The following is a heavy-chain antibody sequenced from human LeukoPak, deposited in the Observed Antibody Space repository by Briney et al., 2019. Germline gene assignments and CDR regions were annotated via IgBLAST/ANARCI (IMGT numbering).Heavy chain of an antibody. Sequence: SETLSLTCAVSGGSISSSNWWSWVRQPPGKGLEWIGEIYQSGSTNYNPSLKSRVTMSVDTSKNHFSLRLSSVTAADTAVYYCARDFCSGGSCYSYFHYWGQGTLVTVSS. D-gene: IGHD2-15*01. CDR3: ARDFCSGGSCYSYFHY. J-gene: IGHJ4*02. CDR1: GGSISSSNW. CDR2: IYQSGST. V-gene: IGHV4-4*02.